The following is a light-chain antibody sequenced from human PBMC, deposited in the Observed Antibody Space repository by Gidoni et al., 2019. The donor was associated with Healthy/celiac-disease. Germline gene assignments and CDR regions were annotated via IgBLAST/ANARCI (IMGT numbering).Light chain of an antibody. J-gene: IGLJ2*01. V-gene: IGLV2-14*01. CDR3: SSYASSSVVV. CDR1: SCDVGGYNY. CDR2: EVS. Sequence: QSALTQPASVPVFPGQSITISCTGNSCDVGGYNYVPWYQHHPGKAPKLMIYEVSNRPSGVSNRFSDSRSGNTTSLTNSGLQAEDEADYYCSSYASSSVVVFGGETKLTVL.